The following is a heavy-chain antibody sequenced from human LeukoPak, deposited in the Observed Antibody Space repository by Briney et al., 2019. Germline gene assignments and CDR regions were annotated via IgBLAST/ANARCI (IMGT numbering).Heavy chain of an antibody. J-gene: IGHJ6*03. Sequence: SETLSLTCTVSGDSISNYYWSWIRQPAGKGLEWIGRIYSSGSTNYIPSLKSRVTMSVDTSKNQFSLKLSSVTAADTAVYYCARQRRVRGAKEVYYYYYYYMDVWGKGTTVTISS. CDR3: ARQRRVRGAKEVYYYYYYYMDV. D-gene: IGHD3-10*01. V-gene: IGHV4-4*07. CDR1: GDSISNYY. CDR2: IYSSGST.